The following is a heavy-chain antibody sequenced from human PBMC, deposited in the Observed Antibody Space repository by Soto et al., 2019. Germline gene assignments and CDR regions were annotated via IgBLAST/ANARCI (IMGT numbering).Heavy chain of an antibody. J-gene: IGHJ4*02. CDR2: SSNSGSFT. Sequence: GGSLRVSCAASGFSFSDYYMSWIRQAPGKGLEWIGYSSNSGSFTRYADSVKGRFSISRDNAKNSLFLQINSLRGEDTAIYYCVRSGDNYNLLDYWGQGTPVTVSS. D-gene: IGHD1-1*01. CDR1: GFSFSDYY. V-gene: IGHV3-11*06. CDR3: VRSGDNYNLLDY.